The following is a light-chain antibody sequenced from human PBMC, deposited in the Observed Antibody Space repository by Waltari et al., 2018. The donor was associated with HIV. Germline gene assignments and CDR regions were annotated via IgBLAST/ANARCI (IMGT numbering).Light chain of an antibody. V-gene: IGLV3-25*03. CDR2: KDN. CDR1: SLARKY. CDR3: QGIDSSGRKV. J-gene: IGLJ2*01. Sequence: SHELTQPPSVSVSPGQTATISCFGDSLARKYAYWFQQKPGQAPGLLIYKDNERPTAITERFSGSSSGATVTLTITGVRAEDEADYYCQGIDSSGRKVFGGGTRLTVL.